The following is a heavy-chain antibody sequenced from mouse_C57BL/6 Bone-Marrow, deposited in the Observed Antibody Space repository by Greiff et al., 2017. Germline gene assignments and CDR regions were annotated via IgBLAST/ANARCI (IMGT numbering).Heavy chain of an antibody. CDR2: ISNLAYSI. V-gene: IGHV5-15*01. Sequence: EVKLVESGGGLVQPGGSLKLSCAASGFTFSDYGMAWVRQAPRKGPEWVAFISNLAYSIYYADTVTGRVTISRENAKNTLYLEMSSLRSEDTSMYYCARGYYAMDYWGQGTSVTVSS. J-gene: IGHJ4*01. CDR3: ARGYYAMDY. CDR1: GFTFSDYG.